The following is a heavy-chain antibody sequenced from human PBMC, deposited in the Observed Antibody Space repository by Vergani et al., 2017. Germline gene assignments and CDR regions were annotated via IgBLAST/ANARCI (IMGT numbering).Heavy chain of an antibody. V-gene: IGHV4-61*10. Sequence: QVQLPESGPGLVKPSETLSLTCTVSGGSVSSGSYYWSWIRQPAGKGLEWIGYIYYSGSTNYNPSLKSRVTISVDTSKNQFSLKLSSVTAADTAVYYCAREVGTHPYDAFDIWGQGTMVTVSS. J-gene: IGHJ3*02. D-gene: IGHD1-26*01. CDR3: AREVGTHPYDAFDI. CDR2: IYYSGST. CDR1: GGSVSSGSYY.